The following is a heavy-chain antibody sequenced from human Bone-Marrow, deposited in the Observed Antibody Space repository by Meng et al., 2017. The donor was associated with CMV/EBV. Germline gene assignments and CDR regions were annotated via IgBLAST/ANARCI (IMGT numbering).Heavy chain of an antibody. CDR3: AREMRDIVVVPAEGLYYYYMMDV. CDR1: GGAFGGYY. V-gene: IGHV4-34*01. D-gene: IGHD2-2*01. CDR2: INHSGST. J-gene: IGHJ6*02. Sequence: SEILSFTCDVHGGAFGGYYWSWIPKPPGKGLEWIGEINHSGSTNYTPSLKSRVTISLDTSKNQFSLKLSSVTAADTAVYYCAREMRDIVVVPAEGLYYYYMMDVWGQRTTVTVSS.